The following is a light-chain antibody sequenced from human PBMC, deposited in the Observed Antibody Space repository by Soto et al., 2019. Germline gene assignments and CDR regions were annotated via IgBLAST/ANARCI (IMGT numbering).Light chain of an antibody. Sequence: SYELTQPPSVSVAPGQTARISCGGNNIGSKGVHWYQQKSGQAPVLVISFDSDRPSRIPDRFSGSNSGNTATLIISRVEAGDEADYFCHVWDSSSDHPVVFGGGTKVTVL. J-gene: IGLJ2*01. CDR2: FDS. V-gene: IGLV3-21*01. CDR1: NIGSKG. CDR3: HVWDSSSDHPVV.